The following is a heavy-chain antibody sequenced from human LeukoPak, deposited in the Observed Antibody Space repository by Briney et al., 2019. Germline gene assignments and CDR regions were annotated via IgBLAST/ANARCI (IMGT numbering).Heavy chain of an antibody. CDR1: GGSFSGYY. J-gene: IGHJ5*01. CDR2: INHSGCT. Sequence: SETLSLTCAVYGGSFSGYYWSWIRQPPGKGLEWIGEINHSGCTNYNPSLKSRVTISVDTSKNQFSLKLSSVTAADTAVYYCARGPGYCSSTSCYDFFLGWFDPWGQGTLVTVSS. D-gene: IGHD2-2*01. V-gene: IGHV4-34*01. CDR3: ARGPGYCSSTSCYDFFLGWFDP.